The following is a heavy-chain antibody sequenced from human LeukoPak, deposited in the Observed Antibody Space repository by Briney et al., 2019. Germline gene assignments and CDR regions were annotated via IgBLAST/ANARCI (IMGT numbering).Heavy chain of an antibody. CDR1: GYTFTSYG. CDR2: ISAYNGNT. J-gene: IGHJ4*02. CDR3: ARDPYYYDSSGVLDY. D-gene: IGHD3-22*01. V-gene: IGHV1-18*01. Sequence: ASVKVSCKASGYTFTSYGISWVRQAPGQGLEWMGWISAYNGNTNYAQKLQGRVTMTTDTSTSTAYMELRSLRSDDTAMYYCARDPYYYDSSGVLDYWGQGTLVTVSS.